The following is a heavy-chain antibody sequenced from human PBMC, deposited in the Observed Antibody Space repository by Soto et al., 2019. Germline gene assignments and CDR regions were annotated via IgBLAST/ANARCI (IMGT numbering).Heavy chain of an antibody. D-gene: IGHD3-22*01. V-gene: IGHV2-5*02. CDR3: AHRSAYDRVPIQYYFDY. Sequence: QITLKESGPTLVKPTQTLTLTCTFSGFSLSTSGVGVGWIRHPPVKALDWLALIYWDDDKRYSPSLKSRLTITKDTSKNQVVLTMTNMDPVDTATYYCAHRSAYDRVPIQYYFDYWGQGTLVTVSS. J-gene: IGHJ4*02. CDR2: IYWDDDK. CDR1: GFSLSTSGVG.